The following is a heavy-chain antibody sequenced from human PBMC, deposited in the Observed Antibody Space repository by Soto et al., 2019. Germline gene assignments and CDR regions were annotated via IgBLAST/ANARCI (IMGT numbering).Heavy chain of an antibody. D-gene: IGHD7-27*01. CDR1: GFTFSSYS. Sequence: GGSLRLSCAASGFTFSSYSMNWVRQAPGKGLEWVSSISSSSSYIYYADSVKGRFTISRDNAKNSLYLQMNSLRAEDTAVYYCARETGDEDAFDIWGQGTMVTVSS. CDR3: ARETGDEDAFDI. J-gene: IGHJ3*02. CDR2: ISSSSSYI. V-gene: IGHV3-21*01.